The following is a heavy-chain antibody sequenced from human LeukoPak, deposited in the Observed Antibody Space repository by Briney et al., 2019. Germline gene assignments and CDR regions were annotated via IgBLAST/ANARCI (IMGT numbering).Heavy chain of an antibody. Sequence: GGSLRLSCTASGFTFSSYGIHWVRQAPGKGLEWVAVISYDGSNKYYADSVKGRFTISRDNSKNTLYLQMNSLRDEDTAVYYCAKDPLYYGSGSYYFDYWGQGTLVTVSS. CDR1: GFTFSSYG. V-gene: IGHV3-30*18. D-gene: IGHD3-10*01. CDR2: ISYDGSNK. CDR3: AKDPLYYGSGSYYFDY. J-gene: IGHJ4*02.